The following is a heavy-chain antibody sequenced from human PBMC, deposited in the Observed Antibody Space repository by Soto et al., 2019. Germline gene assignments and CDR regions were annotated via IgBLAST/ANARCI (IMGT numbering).Heavy chain of an antibody. CDR3: AHGYCTTSSCYGFDY. CDR1: GFSLTASGDG. Sequence: QITLKESGPTLVKPTQTLTLTCTFSGFSLTASGDGVGWIRQPPGKALEWLALVYWNDDWRHSPSLQSRLTITKDSSRNQVVLTMTNTDAEDTATYYSAHGYCTTSSCYGFDYWGQGTLVTVSS. D-gene: IGHD2-2*01. V-gene: IGHV2-5*01. CDR2: VYWNDDW. J-gene: IGHJ4*02.